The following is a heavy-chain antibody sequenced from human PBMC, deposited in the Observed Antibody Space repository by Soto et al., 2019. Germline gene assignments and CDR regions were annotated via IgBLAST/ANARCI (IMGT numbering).Heavy chain of an antibody. CDR3: ARVRHIYSYGHSKRNWFDS. J-gene: IGHJ5*01. CDR1: GHTFTSYG. D-gene: IGHD5-18*01. CDR2: ISAYNGNT. Sequence: ASVKVSCKASGHTFTSYGISWVRQAPGQGLEWMGWISAYNGNTNYAQKLQGRVTKTTDTSTSTAYMELRSLRSDDTAVYYCARVRHIYSYGHSKRNWFDSWGQGTLVTVSS. V-gene: IGHV1-18*01.